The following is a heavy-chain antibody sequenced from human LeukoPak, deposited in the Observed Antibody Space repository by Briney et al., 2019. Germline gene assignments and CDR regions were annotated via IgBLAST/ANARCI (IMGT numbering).Heavy chain of an antibody. Sequence: SETLSLTCTVSGGSISSSSYYWGWIRQPPGKGLEWIGSIYYSGSTYYNPSLKSRVTISVDTSKNQFSLKLSSVTAADTAVYYCARTYSGSYSGGFDYWGQGTLVTVSS. V-gene: IGHV4-39*01. CDR3: ARTYSGSYSGGFDY. CDR2: IYYSGST. CDR1: GGSISSSSYY. D-gene: IGHD1-26*01. J-gene: IGHJ4*02.